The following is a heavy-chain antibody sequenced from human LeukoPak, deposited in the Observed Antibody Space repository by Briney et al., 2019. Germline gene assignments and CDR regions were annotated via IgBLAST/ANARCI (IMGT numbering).Heavy chain of an antibody. D-gene: IGHD3-10*01. Sequence: GGSLRLSCAASGFTFSSYAMSWVRQAPGKGLEWVSAISGSGGSTYYADSVKGRFTISRDNSKNTLYLQMISLRAEDTAVYYCAKDPLWFGEPYYFDYWGQGTLVTVSS. V-gene: IGHV3-23*01. CDR2: ISGSGGST. CDR3: AKDPLWFGEPYYFDY. J-gene: IGHJ4*02. CDR1: GFTFSSYA.